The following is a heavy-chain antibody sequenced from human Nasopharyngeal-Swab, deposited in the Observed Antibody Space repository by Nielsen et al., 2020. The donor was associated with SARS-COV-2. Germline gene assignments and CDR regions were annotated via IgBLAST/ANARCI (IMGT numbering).Heavy chain of an antibody. CDR3: AKSKSSTSCFYGMDV. D-gene: IGHD2-2*01. V-gene: IGHV3-53*01. Sequence: GGSLRLSCAASGFTVSSNYMSWVRQAPGKGLEWVSVIYSGGSTYYADSVKGRFTISRDNSKNTLYLQMNSLRAEDTAVYYCAKSKSSTSCFYGMDVWGQGTTVTVSS. J-gene: IGHJ6*02. CDR1: GFTVSSNY. CDR2: IYSGGST.